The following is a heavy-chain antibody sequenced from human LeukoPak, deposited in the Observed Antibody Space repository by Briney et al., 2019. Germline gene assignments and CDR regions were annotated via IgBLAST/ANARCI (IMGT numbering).Heavy chain of an antibody. CDR2: IYYSGST. Sequence: SETLSLTCTVSGGSISSSSYYWGWIRQPPGKGLEWIGYIYYSGSTNYNPSLKSRVTISVDTSKNQFSLKLSSVTAADTAVYYCARTYYDFWSGSQEDYYYYYMDVWGKGTTVTVSS. D-gene: IGHD3-3*01. J-gene: IGHJ6*03. V-gene: IGHV4-61*05. CDR3: ARTYYDFWSGSQEDYYYYYMDV. CDR1: GGSISSSSYY.